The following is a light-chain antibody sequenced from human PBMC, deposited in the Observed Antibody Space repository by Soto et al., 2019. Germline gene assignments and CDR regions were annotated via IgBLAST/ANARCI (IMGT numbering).Light chain of an antibody. CDR1: SSDIGGYNY. CDR2: EVT. J-gene: IGLJ2*01. V-gene: IGLV2-8*01. Sequence: QSVLTQPPSASGSPGQSVTISCTGTSSDIGGYNYVSWYRQPPGKAPKLMIYEVTKRPSGVPDRFSGSKSGNTASLTVSGLQSEDEADYYCTSFAGNFNVVFGGGTKLTVL. CDR3: TSFAGNFNVV.